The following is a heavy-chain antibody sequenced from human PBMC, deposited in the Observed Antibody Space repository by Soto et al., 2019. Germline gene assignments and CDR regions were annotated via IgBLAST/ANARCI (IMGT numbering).Heavy chain of an antibody. J-gene: IGHJ4*02. CDR2: INAGNGNT. V-gene: IGHV1-3*05. Sequence: QVQLVQSGAEEKKPGASVKVSCKASGYTFTSYAMHWVRQAPGQRLEWIGWINAGNGNTKYSQKFQVRVTITRDTSASTGNVELRSLRSEDTAVYYCARRIVVVTALDYWGQGTLVTVSS. CDR1: GYTFTSYA. D-gene: IGHD2-21*02. CDR3: ARRIVVVTALDY.